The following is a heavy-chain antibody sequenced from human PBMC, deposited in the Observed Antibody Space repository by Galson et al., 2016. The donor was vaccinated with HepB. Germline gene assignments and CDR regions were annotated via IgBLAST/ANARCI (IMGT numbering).Heavy chain of an antibody. D-gene: IGHD3-16*01. Sequence: SLRLSCAASGFSFSNSGMSWVRQAPGRGLEWVSGIPRSGDATHYADFVKGRFTISRDNSKNTLYLYMNNLTAGDTAIYYCGKHGGFDYWGQGALVTGSS. CDR1: GFSFSNSG. J-gene: IGHJ4*02. CDR3: GKHGGFDY. V-gene: IGHV3-23*01. CDR2: IPRSGDAT.